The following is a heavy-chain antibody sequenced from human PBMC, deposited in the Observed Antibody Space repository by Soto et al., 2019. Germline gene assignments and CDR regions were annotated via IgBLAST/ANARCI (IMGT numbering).Heavy chain of an antibody. D-gene: IGHD2-2*01. J-gene: IGHJ4*02. Sequence: ASVKVSCKASGYTFTRYTMNWVRQAPGQRLEGMGWINPDSGNTKSSQKFQDRVIITRDTYASTAYMDLSSLRSEDTAVYYCARGIGRGQLDCWGQGTLVTVSS. CDR1: GYTFTRYT. V-gene: IGHV1-3*01. CDR2: INPDSGNT. CDR3: ARGIGRGQLDC.